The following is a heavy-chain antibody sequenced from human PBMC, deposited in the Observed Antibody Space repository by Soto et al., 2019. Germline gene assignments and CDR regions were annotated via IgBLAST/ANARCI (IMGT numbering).Heavy chain of an antibody. V-gene: IGHV4-31*03. CDR1: GGSISSGGYY. J-gene: IGHJ5*02. CDR2: INYSGTT. Sequence: QVQLQESGPGLVKPSQTLSPTCTVSGGSISSGGYYWSLIRQHPGKDLEWIGYINYSGTTHCNPSLKSRVTMSADTSKNQFSLNLNSVTAADTAVYYCARVGYTYGPWGQGTLVTVSS. CDR3: ARVGYTYGP. D-gene: IGHD5-18*01.